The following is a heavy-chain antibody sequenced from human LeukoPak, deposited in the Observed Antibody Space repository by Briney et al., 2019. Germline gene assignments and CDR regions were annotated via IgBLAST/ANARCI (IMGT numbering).Heavy chain of an antibody. Sequence: SETQSLNCTVSGGSISSHYWSWIRQPPGKGLEWIGYIYYSGSTNYNPSLKSRVTISVDTSKNQFSLKLSSVTAADTAVYYCARETDLYAFDIWGQGTMVTVSS. J-gene: IGHJ3*02. CDR2: IYYSGST. CDR1: GGSISSHY. V-gene: IGHV4-59*11. CDR3: ARETDLYAFDI.